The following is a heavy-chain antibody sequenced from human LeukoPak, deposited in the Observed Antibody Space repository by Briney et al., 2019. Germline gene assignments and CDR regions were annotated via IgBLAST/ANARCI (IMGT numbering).Heavy chain of an antibody. V-gene: IGHV3-23*01. CDR3: AGDCSSTSCYYYMDV. J-gene: IGHJ6*03. Sequence: GGSLRLSCAASGFTFSSYAMSWVRQAPGKGLEWVSAISGSGGSTYYADSVKGRFTISRDNSKNTLYLQMNSLRVEDTAVYYCAGDCSSTSCYYYMDVWGKGTTVTVSS. CDR2: ISGSGGST. D-gene: IGHD2-2*01. CDR1: GFTFSSYA.